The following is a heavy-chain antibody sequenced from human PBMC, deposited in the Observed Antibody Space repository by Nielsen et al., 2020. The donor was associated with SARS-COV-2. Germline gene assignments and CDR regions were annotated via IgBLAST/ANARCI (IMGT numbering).Heavy chain of an antibody. Sequence: GGSLRLSCAASGFAFDDYTMHWVRQAPGKGLEWVSRINWDGDSTYYADSIKGRFTISRDNSKNSLYLQMNSLRADDTAVYYCVRESAYGDYTGGFDFWGQGALVTVSS. CDR3: VRESAYGDYTGGFDF. D-gene: IGHD4-17*01. CDR1: GFAFDDYT. V-gene: IGHV3-43*01. CDR2: INWDGDST. J-gene: IGHJ4*02.